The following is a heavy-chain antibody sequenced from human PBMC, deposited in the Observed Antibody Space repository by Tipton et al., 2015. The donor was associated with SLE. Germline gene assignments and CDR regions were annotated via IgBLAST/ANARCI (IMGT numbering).Heavy chain of an antibody. CDR3: ARGGDSSGFGWFDP. V-gene: IGHV4-59*11. CDR1: GGSISSHY. D-gene: IGHD6-19*01. CDR2: FYYSGST. J-gene: IGHJ5*02. Sequence: TLSLTCTVSGGSISSHYWSWIRQPPGKGLEWIGYFYYSGSTNYNPPLKSRVTISVDTSKNQFSLKLSSVTAADTAVYYCARGGDSSGFGWFDPWGQGTLVTVSS.